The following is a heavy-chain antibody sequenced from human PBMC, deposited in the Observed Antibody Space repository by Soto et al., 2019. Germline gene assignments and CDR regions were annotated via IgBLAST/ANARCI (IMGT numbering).Heavy chain of an antibody. V-gene: IGHV3-23*01. CDR2: ISGSGGST. CDR3: AKGYFDWLYPDY. CDR1: GFTFSSYA. D-gene: IGHD3-9*01. J-gene: IGHJ4*02. Sequence: GGSLRLSCAASGFTFSSYAMSWVRQAPGKGLEWVSAISGSGGSTYYADSAKGRFTISRDNSKNTLYLQMNSLRAEDTAVYYCAKGYFDWLYPDYWGQGTLVTVSS.